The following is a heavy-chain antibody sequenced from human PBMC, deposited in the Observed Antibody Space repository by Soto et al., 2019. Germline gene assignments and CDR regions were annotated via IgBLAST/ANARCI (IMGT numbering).Heavy chain of an antibody. CDR2: IYYSGST. Sequence: SETLSLTCTVSGGSISSGGYYWSWVRQHPGKGLEWIGYIYYSGSTYYNPSLKSRVTISVDTSKNQFSLKLSSVTAADTAVYYCARDQVDSSSWYSYHYGMAVWGQGTTVTVSS. CDR3: ARDQVDSSSWYSYHYGMAV. D-gene: IGHD6-13*01. V-gene: IGHV4-31*03. J-gene: IGHJ6*02. CDR1: GGSISSGGYY.